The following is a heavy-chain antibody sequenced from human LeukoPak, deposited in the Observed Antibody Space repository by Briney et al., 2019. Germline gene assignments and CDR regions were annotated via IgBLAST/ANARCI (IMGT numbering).Heavy chain of an antibody. J-gene: IGHJ4*02. CDR3: AKDGLLRDYYFDY. Sequence: GGSLRLSCAASGFTFSSYGMHWVRQAPGKGLEWVAFIRYDGSNKYYADSVKGRFTISRDNPKSTLYLQMNSLRAEDTAVYYCAKDGLLRDYYFDYWGQGTLVTVSS. D-gene: IGHD3-22*01. CDR1: GFTFSSYG. V-gene: IGHV3-30*02. CDR2: IRYDGSNK.